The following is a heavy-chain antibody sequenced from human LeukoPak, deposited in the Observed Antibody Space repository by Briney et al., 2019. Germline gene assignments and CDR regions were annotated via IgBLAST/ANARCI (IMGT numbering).Heavy chain of an antibody. CDR2: ISSSSSHI. Sequence: GGSLRLSCAASGFTFSDYSMSWVRQAPGKGLEWVSSISSSSSHIYYADSVKGRFTISRDNAKNSLYLQMNSLRAEDTAVYYCARAENYYDSSGYYSTDDYWGQGTLVTVSS. D-gene: IGHD3-22*01. CDR1: GFTFSDYS. V-gene: IGHV3-21*01. J-gene: IGHJ4*02. CDR3: ARAENYYDSSGYYSTDDY.